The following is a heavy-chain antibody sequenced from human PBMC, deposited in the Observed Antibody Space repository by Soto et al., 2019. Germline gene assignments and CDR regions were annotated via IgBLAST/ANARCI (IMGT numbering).Heavy chain of an antibody. CDR2: FDPEDGET. Sequence: GASVKVSCKVSGYTLTELSMHWVRQAPGKGLEWMGGFDPEDGETIYAQKFQGRVTMTEDTSTDTAYMELSSLRSEDTAVYYCATRPGVGATPTLLDYFDYWGQGTLVTVSS. CDR1: GYTLTELS. D-gene: IGHD1-26*01. CDR3: ATRPGVGATPTLLDYFDY. J-gene: IGHJ4*02. V-gene: IGHV1-24*01.